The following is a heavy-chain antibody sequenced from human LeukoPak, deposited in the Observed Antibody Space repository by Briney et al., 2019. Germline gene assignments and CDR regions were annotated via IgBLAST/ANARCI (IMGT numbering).Heavy chain of an antibody. V-gene: IGHV1-69*05. CDR1: GYTFTGYY. D-gene: IGHD6-13*01. J-gene: IGHJ6*03. CDR2: IIPIFGTA. CDR3: ARDRGGIAAAVDYYYYMDV. Sequence: ASVKASCKASGYTFTGYYMHWVRQAPGQGLEWMGGIIPIFGTANYAQKFQGRVTITTDESTSTAYMELSSLRSEDTAVYYCARDRGGIAAAVDYYYYMDVWGKGTTVTVSS.